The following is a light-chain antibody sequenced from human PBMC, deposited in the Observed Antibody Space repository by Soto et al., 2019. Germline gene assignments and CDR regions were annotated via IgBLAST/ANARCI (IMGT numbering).Light chain of an antibody. J-gene: IGKJ5*01. CDR2: GAS. CDR1: QSVSSSY. CDR3: QQYGSSPPIT. V-gene: IGKV3-20*01. Sequence: DIVLTQSPGTMFLSPRERATLSRRASQSVSSSYLAWYQQTPGQAPRLLIYGASSRATGIPDRFSGSGSGTDFTLTIRRLEPEDLAVYYCQQYGSSPPITFGHGTRLEI.